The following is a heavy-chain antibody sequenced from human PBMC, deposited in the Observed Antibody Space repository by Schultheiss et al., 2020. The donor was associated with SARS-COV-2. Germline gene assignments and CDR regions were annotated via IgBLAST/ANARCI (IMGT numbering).Heavy chain of an antibody. J-gene: IGHJ4*02. D-gene: IGHD3-3*01. Sequence: GGSLRLSCAASGFAFSSYALHWVRRAPGKGLEWVSAIGTGGDTYYADSVMGRFTISRDNAKKSLYLHMNSLIAEDMAVYYCARDRYDFWSGYYTWGQGTLVTVSS. CDR2: IGTGGDT. CDR3: ARDRYDFWSGYYT. CDR1: GFAFSSYA. V-gene: IGHV3-47*01.